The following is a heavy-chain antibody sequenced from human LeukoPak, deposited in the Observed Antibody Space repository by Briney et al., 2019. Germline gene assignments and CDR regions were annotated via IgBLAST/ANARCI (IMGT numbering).Heavy chain of an antibody. J-gene: IGHJ4*02. CDR1: GYTFTSYY. D-gene: IGHD3-10*01. CDR2: INPSGGST. V-gene: IGHV1-46*01. CDR3: ARDGVGMVRGVPLDY. Sequence: ASVKVSYKASGYTFTSYYMHWVRQAPGQGLEWMGIINPSGGSTSYAQKFQGRVTMTRDTSTSTVYMELSSLRSEDTAVYYCARDGVGMVRGVPLDYWGQGTLVTVSS.